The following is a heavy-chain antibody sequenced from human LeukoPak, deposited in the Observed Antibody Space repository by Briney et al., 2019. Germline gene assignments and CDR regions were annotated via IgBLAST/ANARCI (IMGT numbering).Heavy chain of an antibody. J-gene: IGHJ6*03. V-gene: IGHV4-39*07. D-gene: IGHD6-13*01. CDR2: IYYSGST. CDR3: ARETDGAPIAAADHYYYYMDV. Sequence: SETLSLTCTVSGDSISSRTYYWGWIRQPPGKGLEWIGSIYYSGSTNYNPSLKSRVTISVDTSKNQFSLKLSSVTAADTAVYYCARETDGAPIAAADHYYYYMDVWGKGTTVTVSS. CDR1: GDSISSRTYY.